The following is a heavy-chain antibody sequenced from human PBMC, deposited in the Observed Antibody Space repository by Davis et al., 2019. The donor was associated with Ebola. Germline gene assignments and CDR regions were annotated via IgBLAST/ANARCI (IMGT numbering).Heavy chain of an antibody. CDR2: INPSGGST. V-gene: IGHV1-46*01. CDR1: GYTFTSYY. CDR3: AREDIVVVPAAMPGQKRNEYFQH. D-gene: IGHD2-2*01. J-gene: IGHJ1*01. Sequence: ASVKVSCKASGYTFTSYYMHWVRQAPGQGLEWMGIINPSGGSTSYAQKFQGRVTMTRDTSTSTVYMELSSLRSEDTAVYYCAREDIVVVPAAMPGQKRNEYFQHWGQGTLVTVSS.